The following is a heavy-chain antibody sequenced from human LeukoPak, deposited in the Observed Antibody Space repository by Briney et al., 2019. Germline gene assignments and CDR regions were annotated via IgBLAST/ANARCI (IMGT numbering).Heavy chain of an antibody. CDR1: GFTFSSYA. D-gene: IGHD6-19*01. CDR2: ISISTTTT. CDR3: ARSLGSGYYDF. V-gene: IGHV3-23*01. J-gene: IGHJ4*02. Sequence: PGGSLRLSCAASGFTFSSYAMSWVRQAPGKGLEWVSGISISTTTTYYADSVKGRFTISRDNSKNTLYLQMNSLRAEDTAVFYCARSLGSGYYDFWGQGTLVPVSS.